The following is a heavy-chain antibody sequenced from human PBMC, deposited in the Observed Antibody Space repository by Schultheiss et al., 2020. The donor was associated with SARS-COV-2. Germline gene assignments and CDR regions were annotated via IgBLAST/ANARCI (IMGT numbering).Heavy chain of an antibody. D-gene: IGHD3-10*01. V-gene: IGHV4-61*08. J-gene: IGHJ4*02. Sequence: SQTLSLTCTVSGYSISSGGYYWSWIRQPPGKGLEWIGYIYYSGSTNYNPSLKSRVTISVDTSKNQFSLKLSSVTAADTAVYYCARNVRYYYGSGKDYWGQGTLVTVSS. CDR2: IYYSGST. CDR1: GYSISSGGYY. CDR3: ARNVRYYYGSGKDY.